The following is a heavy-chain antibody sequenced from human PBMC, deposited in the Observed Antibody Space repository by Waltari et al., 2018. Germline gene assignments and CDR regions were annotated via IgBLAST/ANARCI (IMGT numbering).Heavy chain of an antibody. Sequence: EVQLVESGGGLVKPGESLRLSCVGSGYTFNHAWMSWVRQAPGKGLEWVGRIKREIDGGTAEYVESVKDRFTISRDDSKNTLYLQMNSLKSEDSAVYFCVRESFGNDIWGQGTLVTVSS. J-gene: IGHJ4*02. CDR3: VRESFGNDI. V-gene: IGHV3-15*01. CDR2: IKREIDGGTA. CDR1: GYTFNHAW. D-gene: IGHD3-10*01.